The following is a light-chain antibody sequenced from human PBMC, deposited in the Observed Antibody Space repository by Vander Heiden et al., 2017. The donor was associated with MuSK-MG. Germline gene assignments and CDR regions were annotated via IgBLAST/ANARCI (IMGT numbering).Light chain of an antibody. J-gene: IGKJ3*01. CDR3: QQYYSSPFT. CDR1: QSVLYISNDKNY. V-gene: IGKV4-1*01. CDR2: WAS. Sequence: DIVMTQSPASLAVPLGERATINCKSSQSVLYISNDKNYLAWYQQKPGQPPKLLIYWASTRESGVPDRFSGSGSGTDFTLTISSLQAEDVAVYYCQQYYSSPFTFGPGTKVDIK.